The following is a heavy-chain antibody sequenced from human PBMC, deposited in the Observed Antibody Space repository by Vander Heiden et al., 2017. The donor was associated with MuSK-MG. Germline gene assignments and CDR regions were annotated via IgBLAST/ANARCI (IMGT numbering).Heavy chain of an antibody. CDR3: ARAAAVAGNGAFDY. D-gene: IGHD6-19*01. V-gene: IGHV6-1*01. Sequence: QVQLQQSGPGLVKPSQTLSLTCAISGDSVSSNSASWNWIRQSPSRGLEWLGRTYYRSKWYDDYAVSVKSRMTINPDTSKNQFSLQLNSVTPEDTAVYYCARAAAVAGNGAFDYWGQGTLVTVSS. J-gene: IGHJ4*02. CDR2: TYYRSKWYD. CDR1: GDSVSSNSAS.